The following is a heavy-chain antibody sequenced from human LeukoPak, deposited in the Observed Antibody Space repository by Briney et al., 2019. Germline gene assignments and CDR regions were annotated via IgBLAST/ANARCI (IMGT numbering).Heavy chain of an antibody. J-gene: IGHJ6*02. CDR1: GGSITSLY. D-gene: IGHD6-19*01. CDR3: VRSATIAVFRYGMDV. V-gene: IGHV4-59*11. CDR2: VHHTGVT. Sequence: PSETLFLTCSVSGGSITSLYWSWVRQPPGKGLEYVGYVHHTGVTNYNPSLRGRVTVSMDASKNQFYLKLNSVTAADTAVYYCVRSATIAVFRYGMDVWGQGTTVTVSS.